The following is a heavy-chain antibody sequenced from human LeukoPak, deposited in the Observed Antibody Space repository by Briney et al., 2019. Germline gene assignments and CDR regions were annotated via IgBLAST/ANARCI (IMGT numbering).Heavy chain of an antibody. V-gene: IGHV3-30*18. J-gene: IGHJ4*02. Sequence: GGSLRLSCAASGLTFSSYGMHWVRQAPGKGLEWVAVISYDGSNKYYADSVKGRFTISRDNSKNTLYLQMNSLRAEDTAVYYCAKEYYFDYWGQGTLVTVSS. CDR2: ISYDGSNK. CDR1: GLTFSSYG. CDR3: AKEYYFDY.